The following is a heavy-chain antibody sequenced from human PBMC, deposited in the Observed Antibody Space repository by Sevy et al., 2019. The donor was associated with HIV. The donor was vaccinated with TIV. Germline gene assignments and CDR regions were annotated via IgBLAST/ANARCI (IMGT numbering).Heavy chain of an antibody. CDR3: AGPILTYNNGWSYYDY. J-gene: IGHJ4*02. CDR1: GASISSSGYY. V-gene: IGHV4-39*01. Sequence: SETLSLTCTVSGASISSSGYYWGWIRQPPGKGLEWIASINYSGITFYNPSLKSRITISADTSMNQFSLDLTSVTAADTAIYYCAGPILTYNNGWSYYDYWGQGTVVTVSS. D-gene: IGHD6-19*01. CDR2: INYSGIT.